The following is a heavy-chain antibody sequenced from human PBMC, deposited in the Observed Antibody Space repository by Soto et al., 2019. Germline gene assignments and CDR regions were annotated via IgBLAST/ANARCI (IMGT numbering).Heavy chain of an antibody. V-gene: IGHV4-39*01. J-gene: IGHJ5*02. CDR1: GGSISSSSYY. D-gene: IGHD4-17*01. Sequence: QLQLQESGPGLVKPSETLSLTCTVSGGSISSSSYYWGWIRQPPGKGLEWIGSIYYSGSTYYNPSLTRRVTRSVDTSKNQSPLKLRSVTAADTAVYYCARFTTATTYRWFDPWGQGTLVTVSS. CDR3: ARFTTATTYRWFDP. CDR2: IYYSGST.